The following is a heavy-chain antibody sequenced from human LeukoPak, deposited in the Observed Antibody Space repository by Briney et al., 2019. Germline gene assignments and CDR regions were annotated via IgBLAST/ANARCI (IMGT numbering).Heavy chain of an antibody. D-gene: IGHD4-23*01. CDR2: ITGSSNFM. J-gene: IGHJ4*02. CDR1: GFTFSTYS. Sequence: GGSLRLSCAASGFTFSTYSMNWVRQAPGKGPEWVSSITGSSNFMSYADSVKGRFTISRDNARNSLYLQMNSLRAEDTAVYYCAGDFSQSRNSDYWGQGTLVTVSS. CDR3: AGDFSQSRNSDY. V-gene: IGHV3-21*01.